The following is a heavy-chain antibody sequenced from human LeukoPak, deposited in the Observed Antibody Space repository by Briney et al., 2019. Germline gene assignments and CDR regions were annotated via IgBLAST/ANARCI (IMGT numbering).Heavy chain of an antibody. CDR3: ARGYNDNSVFDS. Sequence: GGSLRLSCAASGFTVSSNYMSWVRQAPGKGLELVSLIYSDGSTYYADSVKGRFTISRDNSKNTLSLQMSSLRAEDTAVYYCARGYNDNSVFDSWGQGTLVTVSS. V-gene: IGHV3-66*01. CDR1: GFTVSSNY. D-gene: IGHD3-22*01. J-gene: IGHJ4*02. CDR2: IYSDGST.